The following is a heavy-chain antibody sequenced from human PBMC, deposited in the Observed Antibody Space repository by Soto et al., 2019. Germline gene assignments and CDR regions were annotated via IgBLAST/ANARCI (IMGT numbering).Heavy chain of an antibody. CDR3: AKDQTRNYYASSGL. CDR2: INSDGSST. CDR1: GFTFSTYN. Sequence: PGGSLRLSCGASGFTFSTYNMHWVRQGPGKGLVWVSRINSDGSSTYYADSVKGRFTISRDNSKNTLYLQMNSLRAEDTAVYYCAKDQTRNYYASSGLWGQGTLVTVSS. J-gene: IGHJ4*02. V-gene: IGHV3-74*01. D-gene: IGHD3-22*01.